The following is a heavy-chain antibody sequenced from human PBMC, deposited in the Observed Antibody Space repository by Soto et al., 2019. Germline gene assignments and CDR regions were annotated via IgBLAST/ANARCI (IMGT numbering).Heavy chain of an antibody. CDR3: ARDVTKGLDV. CDR2: INTYNGYT. CDR1: GYTFTSCG. Sequence: QVHLVQSGAEVKKPGASVKVSCKASGYTFTSCGISWVRQAPGQGLEWMGLINTYNGYTKYPQNFQGRVTKTTDTSTGTVYMELRSLTSDDTAVYYCARDVTKGLDVWGQGTTVTVSS. J-gene: IGHJ6*02. D-gene: IGHD4-4*01. V-gene: IGHV1-18*01.